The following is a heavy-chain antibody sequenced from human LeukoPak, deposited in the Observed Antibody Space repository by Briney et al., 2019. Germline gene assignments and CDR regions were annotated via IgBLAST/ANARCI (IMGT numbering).Heavy chain of an antibody. J-gene: IGHJ4*02. CDR3: ARTYYDSWGYYEVTY. Sequence: SETLSLTCTVSGGSISSYYWSWIRQPPGKGLEWIGYIYYSGSTNYNPSLKSQVTISVDTSKNQFSLQLSSVTAADTAVYYCARTYYDSWGYYEVTYWGQGTLVTVSS. CDR1: GGSISSYY. D-gene: IGHD3-22*01. V-gene: IGHV4-59*01. CDR2: IYYSGST.